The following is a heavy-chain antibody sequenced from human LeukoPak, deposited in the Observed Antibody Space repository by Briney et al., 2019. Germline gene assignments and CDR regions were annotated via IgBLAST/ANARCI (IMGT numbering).Heavy chain of an antibody. V-gene: IGHV3-23*01. CDR2: ISASDGST. J-gene: IGHJ4*02. CDR3: ARVGAAAADY. Sequence: GGSLRLSCAASGFTFSNYAMSWVRQASGKGLNWVSFISASDGSTSYADSVKGRFTISRDNAKNSLYLQMNSLRAEDTAVYYCARVGAAAADYWGQGTLVTVSS. D-gene: IGHD6-13*01. CDR1: GFTFSNYA.